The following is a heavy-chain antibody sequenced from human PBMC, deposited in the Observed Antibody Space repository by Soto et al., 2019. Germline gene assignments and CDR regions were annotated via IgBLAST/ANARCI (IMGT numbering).Heavy chain of an antibody. V-gene: IGHV1-3*01. Sequence: GASVKVSCKASGYSFTSYAIYWVRQAPGQRLEWMGWINAGNGNTKYSQKLQGRVTFTGDTSASTAHMELSSLRSEDTAVYFCARGVENIVVVLDVFGYYGMDVWGQGT. CDR3: ARGVENIVVVLDVFGYYGMDV. CDR2: INAGNGNT. CDR1: GYSFTSYA. D-gene: IGHD2-2*01. J-gene: IGHJ6*02.